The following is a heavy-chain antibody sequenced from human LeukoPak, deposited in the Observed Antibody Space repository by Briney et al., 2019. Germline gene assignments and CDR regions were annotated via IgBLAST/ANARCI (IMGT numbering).Heavy chain of an antibody. CDR1: GFIFRSYE. CDR3: ARVADYGAGSYLHDDY. V-gene: IGHV3-48*03. D-gene: IGHD3-10*01. Sequence: GGSLRLSCAGSGFIFRSYEMNWVRQAPGKGLEWVAYISASASTTYYADSVKGRLTISRDNAKNSLYLQMNSPRAEDTAVYYCARVADYGAGSYLHDDYWGQGALVTVSS. J-gene: IGHJ4*02. CDR2: ISASASTT.